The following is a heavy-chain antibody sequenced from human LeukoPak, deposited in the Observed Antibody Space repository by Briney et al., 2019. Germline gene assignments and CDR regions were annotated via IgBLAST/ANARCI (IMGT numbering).Heavy chain of an antibody. CDR3: ARGVFSHGSGRSYGMDV. Sequence: GGSLRLSCAASGFIFSDYYLIWIRQAPGKGLERVSHIGGSGSNIHHADSVKGRFTISRDNAKNSLYLQMNSLRVEDTAVYYCARGVFSHGSGRSYGMDVWGQGTTVTVSS. V-gene: IGHV3-11*01. D-gene: IGHD3-10*01. J-gene: IGHJ6*02. CDR2: IGGSGSNI. CDR1: GFIFSDYY.